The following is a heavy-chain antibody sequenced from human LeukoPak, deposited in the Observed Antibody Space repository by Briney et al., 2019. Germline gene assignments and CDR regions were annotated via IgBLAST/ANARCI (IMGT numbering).Heavy chain of an antibody. Sequence: SETLSLTCAVYGGSFSGYYWGWNRQPPGKGLEWIGEINHSGSTNYNPSLKSRVTISVDTSKNQFSLKLSSVTAADTAVYYCARMTRWQPTTRFDYWGQGTLVTVSS. V-gene: IGHV4-34*01. J-gene: IGHJ4*02. CDR1: GGSFSGYY. CDR2: INHSGST. D-gene: IGHD2-15*01. CDR3: ARMTRWQPTTRFDY.